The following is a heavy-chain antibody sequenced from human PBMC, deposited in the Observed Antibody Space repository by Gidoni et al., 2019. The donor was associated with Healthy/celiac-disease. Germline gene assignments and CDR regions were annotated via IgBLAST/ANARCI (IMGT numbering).Heavy chain of an antibody. J-gene: IGHJ6*03. D-gene: IGHD3-10*01. CDR2: IIPIFGTA. CDR3: ASSRYYYGSGSYYTNYYYYYMDV. Sequence: QVQLVQSGAEVKKPGSSVKVSCKASGGPFSSSPIRLVRQAPGQGLEWMGGIIPIFGTANYAQKCQGRVTITADESTSTAYMELSSLRSEDTAVYYCASSRYYYGSGSYYTNYYYYYMDVWGKGTTVTVSS. V-gene: IGHV1-69*01. CDR1: GGPFSSSP.